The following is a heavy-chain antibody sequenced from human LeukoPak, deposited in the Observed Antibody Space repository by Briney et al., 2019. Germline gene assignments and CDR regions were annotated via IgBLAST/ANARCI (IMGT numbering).Heavy chain of an antibody. Sequence: SQTLSLTFAISGDSVSSNSAAWNWIRQSPSRGLEWLGRTYYRSKWYSDYAVSVKSRITINADTSKNQFSLQLNSVTPEDTTVYYCAREYLGVAVAGRGRAFDIWGQGTMVTVSS. CDR2: TYYRSKWYS. CDR1: GDSVSSNSAA. J-gene: IGHJ3*02. D-gene: IGHD6-19*01. CDR3: AREYLGVAVAGRGRAFDI. V-gene: IGHV6-1*01.